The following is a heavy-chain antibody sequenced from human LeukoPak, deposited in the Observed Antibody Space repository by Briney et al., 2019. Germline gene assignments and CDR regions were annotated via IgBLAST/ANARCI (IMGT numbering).Heavy chain of an antibody. D-gene: IGHD6-13*01. Sequence: GGSLRLSCAASGFTSSSYSMNWVRQAPGKGLEWVSSISSSSSYIYYADSVKGRFTISRDNAKNSLYLQLNSLRAEDTAVYYCARDTFRAAAADYYYYGMDVWGQGTTVTVSS. J-gene: IGHJ6*02. CDR1: GFTSSSYS. V-gene: IGHV3-21*01. CDR3: ARDTFRAAAADYYYYGMDV. CDR2: ISSSSSYI.